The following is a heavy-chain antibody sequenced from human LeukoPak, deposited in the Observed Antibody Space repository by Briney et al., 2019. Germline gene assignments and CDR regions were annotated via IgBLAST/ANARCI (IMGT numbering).Heavy chain of an antibody. D-gene: IGHD3-22*01. CDR1: GGSISSSRYY. Sequence: SETLSLTCTVSGGSISSSRYYWGWIRQPPGKGLEWIGSIYYTGSTYYNPSLRSRVSISVDTSKNQFTLKLSSVTAADTAMYYCARHWDSSAYLNWFDPWGQGTLVSVSS. CDR3: ARHWDSSAYLNWFDP. J-gene: IGHJ5*02. CDR2: IYYTGST. V-gene: IGHV4-39*01.